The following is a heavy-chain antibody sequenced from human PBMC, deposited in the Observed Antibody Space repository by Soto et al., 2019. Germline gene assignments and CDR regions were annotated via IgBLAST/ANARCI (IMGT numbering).Heavy chain of an antibody. CDR1: GFTVSNNY. CDR3: ARATAGTH. Sequence: GGSLRLSCAASGFTVSNNYINRVRQAPGKGLEWVSVIYSGGSTYYVDSVKGRFTISRDNSKNTVYLQMNSLRPEDTAIYYCARATAGTHWGQGTLVTVSS. J-gene: IGHJ4*02. V-gene: IGHV3-53*01. D-gene: IGHD6-13*01. CDR2: IYSGGST.